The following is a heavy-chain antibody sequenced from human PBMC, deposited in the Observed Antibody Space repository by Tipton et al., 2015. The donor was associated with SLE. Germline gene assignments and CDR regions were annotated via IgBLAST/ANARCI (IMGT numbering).Heavy chain of an antibody. D-gene: IGHD3-22*01. CDR1: GFTFSSYS. CDR2: ISGSGGST. CDR3: AKGIVMTTDAFDI. V-gene: IGHV3-23*01. J-gene: IGHJ3*02. Sequence: SLRLSCAASGFTFSSYSMSWVRQAPGKGLEWVSAISGSGGSTYYADSVKGRFTISRDNSKNTLYLPMNSLRAEDTAVYYCAKGIVMTTDAFDIWGQGTMVTVSS.